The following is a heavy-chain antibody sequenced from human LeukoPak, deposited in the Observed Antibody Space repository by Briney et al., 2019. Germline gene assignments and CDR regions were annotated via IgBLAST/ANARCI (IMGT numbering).Heavy chain of an antibody. J-gene: IGHJ6*02. V-gene: IGHV3-30-3*01. CDR2: ISYDGSNK. CDR1: GFTFSSYA. D-gene: IGHD6-19*01. CDR3: ARDQAVGVDDYYYYGMDV. Sequence: PGRSLRLSCAASGFTFSSYAMHWVRQAPGKGLEWVTVISYDGSNKDYADSVKGRFTISRDNSKNTLYLQMNSLRAEDTAVYYCARDQAVGVDDYYYYGMDVWGQGTTVTVSS.